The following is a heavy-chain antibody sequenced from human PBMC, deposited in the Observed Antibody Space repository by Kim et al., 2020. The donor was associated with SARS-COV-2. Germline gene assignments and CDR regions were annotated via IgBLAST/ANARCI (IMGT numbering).Heavy chain of an antibody. Sequence: GSGGSTYYAGSVKGRFTISRDNSKNTLYLQMNSLRAEDTAVYCCAKRLDYWGQGTLVTVSS. J-gene: IGHJ4*02. CDR2: GSGGST. CDR3: AKRLDY. D-gene: IGHD3-16*01. V-gene: IGHV3-23*01.